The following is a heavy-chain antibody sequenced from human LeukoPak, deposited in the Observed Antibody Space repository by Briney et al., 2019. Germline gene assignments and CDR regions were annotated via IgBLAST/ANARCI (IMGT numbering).Heavy chain of an antibody. CDR1: GFTLSNHW. V-gene: IGHV3-7*03. Sequence: GGSPRLSCAASGFTLSNHWMTWVRQVPGRGPEWVANVNRDGSETYYLDSVKGRFTISKDNAKNSLYLQMNSLRAEDTALYHCARNNGMDVWGQGTTVIVSS. CDR3: ARNNGMDV. J-gene: IGHJ6*02. CDR2: VNRDGSET.